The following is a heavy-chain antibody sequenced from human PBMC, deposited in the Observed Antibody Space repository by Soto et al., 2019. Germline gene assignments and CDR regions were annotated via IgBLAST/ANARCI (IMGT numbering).Heavy chain of an antibody. V-gene: IGHV3-23*01. CDR1: GFTFSSYA. D-gene: IGHD5-18*01. CDR2: ISGSGGST. Sequence: SGGSLRLSCAASGFTFSSYAMSWVRQAPGKGLEWVSAISGSGGSTYYADSVKGRFTISRDNSKNTLYLQMNSLRAEDTAVYYCAKDLVDTAMVYYYYGMDVWGQGTTVTVSS. CDR3: AKDLVDTAMVYYYYGMDV. J-gene: IGHJ6*02.